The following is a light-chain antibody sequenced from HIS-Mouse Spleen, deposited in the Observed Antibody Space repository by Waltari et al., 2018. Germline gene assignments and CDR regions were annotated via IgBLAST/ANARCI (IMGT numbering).Light chain of an antibody. V-gene: IGLV5-45*03. Sequence: QAVLTQPSSLSASPGASARPTCPLRRGINVGTYRIYWYQQKPGSPPQYLLRYKSDSDKQQGSGVPSRFSGSKDASANAGILLISGLQSEDEADYYCMIWHSSAWVFGGGTKLTVL. J-gene: IGLJ3*02. CDR1: RGINVGTYR. CDR2: YKSDSDK. CDR3: MIWHSSAWV.